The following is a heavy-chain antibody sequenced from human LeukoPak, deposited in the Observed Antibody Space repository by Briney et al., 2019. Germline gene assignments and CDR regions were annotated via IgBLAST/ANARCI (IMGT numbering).Heavy chain of an antibody. CDR3: ARPAAAGTGINWFDP. D-gene: IGHD6-13*01. CDR1: GYTFTSYG. CDR2: ISAYNGNT. J-gene: IGHJ5*02. Sequence: ASVKVSCKASGYTFTSYGISWVRQAPGQGLEWMGWISAYNGNTNYAQKLQGRVTMTTDTSTSPAYMELRSLRSDDTAVYYCARPAAAGTGINWFDPWGQGTLVTVSS. V-gene: IGHV1-18*01.